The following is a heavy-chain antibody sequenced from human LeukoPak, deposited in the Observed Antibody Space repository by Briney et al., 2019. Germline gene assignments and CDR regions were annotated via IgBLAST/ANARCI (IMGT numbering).Heavy chain of an antibody. J-gene: IGHJ4*02. V-gene: IGHV3-48*04. CDR1: GFTFSSYS. CDR3: AEGLVLPYFDY. Sequence: GGSLRLSCAASGFTFSSYSMNWVRQAPGKGLEWVSYISSSSSTIYYADSVKGRFTISRDNAKNSLYLQMNSLRAEDTAVYYCAEGLVLPYFDYWGQGTLVTVSS. D-gene: IGHD6-19*01. CDR2: ISSSSSTI.